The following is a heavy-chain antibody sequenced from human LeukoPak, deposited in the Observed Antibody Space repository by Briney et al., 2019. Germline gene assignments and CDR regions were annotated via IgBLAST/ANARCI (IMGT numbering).Heavy chain of an antibody. Sequence: GASVKVSCKASGGTFSSYAISWVRQAPGQGLEWMGGIIPIFGTANYAQKFQGRVTITADESTSTAYMELSSLRSEDTAVYYCAREGVVYCSSTSCYNRGKYWFDPWGQGTLVTVSS. CDR3: AREGVVYCSSTSCYNRGKYWFDP. D-gene: IGHD2-2*02. CDR2: IIPIFGTA. V-gene: IGHV1-69*13. J-gene: IGHJ5*02. CDR1: GGTFSSYA.